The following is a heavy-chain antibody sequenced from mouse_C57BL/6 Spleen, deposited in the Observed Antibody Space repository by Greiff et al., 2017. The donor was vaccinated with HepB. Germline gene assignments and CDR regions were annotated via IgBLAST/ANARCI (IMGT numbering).Heavy chain of an antibody. CDR1: GFTFSDYG. D-gene: IGHD3-2*01. V-gene: IGHV5-17*01. Sequence: DVMLVESGGGLVKPGGSLKLSCAASGFTFSDYGMHWVRQAPEKGLEWVAYISSGSSTIYYADTVKGRFTISRDNAKNTLFLQMTSLRSEDTAMYYCARAETDYAMDYWGQGTSVTVSS. CDR2: ISSGSSTI. J-gene: IGHJ4*01. CDR3: ARAETDYAMDY.